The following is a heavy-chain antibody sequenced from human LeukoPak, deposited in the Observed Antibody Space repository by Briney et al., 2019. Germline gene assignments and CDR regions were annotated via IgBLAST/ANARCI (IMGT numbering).Heavy chain of an antibody. D-gene: IGHD2-21*02. V-gene: IGHV3-23*01. CDR2: ISGSGDSS. CDR3: AKDIHIVVVTALDY. J-gene: IGHJ4*02. CDR1: GFTFSSYA. Sequence: PGGSLRLSCAASGFTFSSYAMSWVRQAPGKGLEWVSDISGSGDSSYYADSVKGRFTISRDNSKNTLYLQMNSLRAEDTAVYYCAKDIHIVVVTALDYWGPGTLVTVSS.